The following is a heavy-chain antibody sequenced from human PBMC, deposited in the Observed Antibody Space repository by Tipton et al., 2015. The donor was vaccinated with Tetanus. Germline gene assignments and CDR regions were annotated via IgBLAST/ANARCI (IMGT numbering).Heavy chain of an antibody. CDR2: IHSSGST. CDR3: ARDIEEVGATKYFDY. Sequence: TLSLTCTVYGGSISSYYWSWIRQPPGKGPEWIGQIHSSGSTNYIPSLKSRVTISLDTSKNQFSLRLTSVTAADTALYYCARDIEEVGATKYFDYWGQGTLVTVSS. V-gene: IGHV4-59*01. CDR1: GGSISSYY. D-gene: IGHD1-26*01. J-gene: IGHJ4*02.